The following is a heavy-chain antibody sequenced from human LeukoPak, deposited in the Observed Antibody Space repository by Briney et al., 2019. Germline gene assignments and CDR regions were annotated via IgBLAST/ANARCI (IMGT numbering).Heavy chain of an antibody. Sequence: PGGSLRLSCAASGNYWMHWVRQAPGKGLEGVGIISLDGSTEFYADSVKGRFTISRDTASNTMHLEMNNLRIEDTAVYYCMRDYMGWFDPWGQGSLVTVSS. V-gene: IGHV3-30-3*01. CDR2: ISLDGSTE. CDR3: MRDYMGWFDP. CDR1: GNYW. D-gene: IGHD3-10*01. J-gene: IGHJ5*02.